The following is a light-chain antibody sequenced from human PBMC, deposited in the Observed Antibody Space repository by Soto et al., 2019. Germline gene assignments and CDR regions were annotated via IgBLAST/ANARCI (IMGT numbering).Light chain of an antibody. CDR2: DVG. Sequence: QSALTQPASVSGSPGQSIAISCTGTNSDVGAHNYVSWYQQHPGKAPTLLIYDVGNRPSGVSNRFSGSKSGNTASLTISGLQAEDEADYYGTSYTVTSTLVIFGGGTKLTVL. CDR3: TSYTVTSTLVI. CDR1: NSDVGAHNY. V-gene: IGLV2-14*03. J-gene: IGLJ2*01.